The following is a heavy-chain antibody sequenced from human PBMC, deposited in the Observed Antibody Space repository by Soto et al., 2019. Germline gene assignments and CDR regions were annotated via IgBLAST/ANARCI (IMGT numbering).Heavy chain of an antibody. CDR1: GGSFSGYY. CDR3: ARGRVLVATPTLYYFDY. V-gene: IGHV4-34*01. J-gene: IGHJ4*02. CDR2: INHSGST. D-gene: IGHD2-15*01. Sequence: PSETLSFTCAVYGGSFSGYYWSWIRQPPGKGLEWIGEINHSGSTNYNPSLKSRVTISVDTSKNQFSLKLSSVTAADTAVYYCARGRVLVATPTLYYFDYWGQGTLVTVSS.